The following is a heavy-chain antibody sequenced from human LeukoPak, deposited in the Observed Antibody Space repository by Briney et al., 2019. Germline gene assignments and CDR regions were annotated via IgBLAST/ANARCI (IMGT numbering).Heavy chain of an antibody. J-gene: IGHJ4*02. CDR1: GGTFSSYA. Sequence: ASVKVSCKASGGTFSSYAISWVRQAPGQRLEWMGGIIPIFGTANYAQKFQGRVTITADESTSTAYMELSSLRSEDTAVYYCVRPYGGNSGGDYWGQGTLVTVS. CDR3: VRPYGGNSGGDY. CDR2: IIPIFGTA. D-gene: IGHD4-23*01. V-gene: IGHV1-69*13.